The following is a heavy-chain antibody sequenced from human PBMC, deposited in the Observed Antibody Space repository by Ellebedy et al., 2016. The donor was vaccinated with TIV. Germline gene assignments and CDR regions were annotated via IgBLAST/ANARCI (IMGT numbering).Heavy chain of an antibody. CDR3: ARILRAGSDGDYFDY. J-gene: IGHJ4*02. CDR2: IYYSGST. Sequence: MPSETLSLTCSVSGYSINRGYFWGWIRQPPGKGLEWIGNIYYSGSTYYNPSLKSRFPMSVARSKNQFALKLSSVTAADTAVYYCARILRAGSDGDYFDYWGQGTQVTASS. CDR1: GYSINRGYF. V-gene: IGHV4-38-2*02. D-gene: IGHD3-3*01.